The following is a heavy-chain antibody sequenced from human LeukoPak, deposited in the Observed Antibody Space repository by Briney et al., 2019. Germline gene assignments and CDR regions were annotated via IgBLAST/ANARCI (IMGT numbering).Heavy chain of an antibody. CDR2: IYYSGST. V-gene: IGHV4-59*01. CDR3: ARTDETAPAEDFQH. J-gene: IGHJ1*01. D-gene: IGHD2-21*02. Sequence: SETLSLTCTVSGGSLSSYHWSWIRQPPGKGLEYIGYIYYSGSTNYNPSLKSRVTLSVDRSKNQFSLRLSSVTAADTAVYYCARTDETAPAEDFQHWGQGTLVTVSS. CDR1: GGSLSSYH.